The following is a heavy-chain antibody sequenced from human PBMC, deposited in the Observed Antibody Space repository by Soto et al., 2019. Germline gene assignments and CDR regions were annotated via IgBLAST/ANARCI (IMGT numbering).Heavy chain of an antibody. CDR3: ARARVNRHGAY. D-gene: IGHD2-8*01. CDR1: GGSFSGYY. Sequence: SETLSLTCAVYGGSFSGYYWSWIRQPPGKGLEWIGEINHSGSTNYNPSLKSRVTISVDTSKNQFSLKLSSVTAADTAVYYCARARVNRHGAYWGQGTLVTVSS. J-gene: IGHJ4*02. V-gene: IGHV4-34*01. CDR2: INHSGST.